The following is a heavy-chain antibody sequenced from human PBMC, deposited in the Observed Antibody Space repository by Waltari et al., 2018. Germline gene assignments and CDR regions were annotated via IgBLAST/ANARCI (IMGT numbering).Heavy chain of an antibody. CDR3: AGVGAQQLGSARDY. Sequence: QVQLQQWGAGLLKPSETLSLTCAVYGGSFSGSYWRWLRQPPAKGLEWIGEITHSGSTDYNPSLKSRVTISVDASKNQFSLKMSSVTAADTAVYYCAGVGAQQLGSARDYWGQGTLVTVSS. V-gene: IGHV4-34*01. CDR2: ITHSGST. J-gene: IGHJ4*02. D-gene: IGHD6-13*01. CDR1: GGSFSGSY.